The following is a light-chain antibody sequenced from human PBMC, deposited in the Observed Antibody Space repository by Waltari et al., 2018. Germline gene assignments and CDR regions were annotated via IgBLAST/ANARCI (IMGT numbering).Light chain of an antibody. J-gene: IGKJ2*01. CDR1: QSVGSG. CDR3: QQYYSGLA. CDR2: SAS. V-gene: IGKV3-15*01. Sequence: EIVMTQSPATLSVSPGERATLSCRASQSVGSGLAWYQQRPGQAPRLLIYSASTRATAIPDRFSGIGSGTEFTLTISSLQSEDFAVYYCQQYYSGLAFGQGSKLVIK.